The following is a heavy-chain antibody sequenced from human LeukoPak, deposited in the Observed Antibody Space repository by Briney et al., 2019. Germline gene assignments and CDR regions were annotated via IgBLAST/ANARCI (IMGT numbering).Heavy chain of an antibody. CDR2: ISGSGGST. J-gene: IGHJ6*03. Sequence: GSLRLSSAASGFTFSSYAMSWVRPAPGKGLEWVSAISGSGGSTYYADSVKGRFTISRDNSKNTLYLQMNSLRAEDTAVYYCAKGTHYYYYYMDVWGKGTTVTVSS. CDR1: GFTFSSYA. V-gene: IGHV3-23*01. CDR3: AKGTHYYYYYMDV.